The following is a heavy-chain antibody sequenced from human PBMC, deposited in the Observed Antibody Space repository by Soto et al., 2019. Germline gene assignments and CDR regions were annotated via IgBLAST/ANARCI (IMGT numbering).Heavy chain of an antibody. CDR3: ARDSPLIAVAGTDYYYYGMDV. CDR2: IIPIFGTA. D-gene: IGHD6-19*01. Sequence: QVQLVQSGAEVKKPGSSVKVSCKASGGTFSSYAISWVRQAPGQGLEWMGGIIPIFGTANYAKKFQGRVTITADESTSTAYMELSSLRSEDTAVYYCARDSPLIAVAGTDYYYYGMDVWGQGTTVTVSS. CDR1: GGTFSSYA. J-gene: IGHJ6*02. V-gene: IGHV1-69*01.